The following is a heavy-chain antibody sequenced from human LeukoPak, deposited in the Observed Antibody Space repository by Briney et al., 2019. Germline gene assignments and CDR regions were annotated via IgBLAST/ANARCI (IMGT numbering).Heavy chain of an antibody. CDR3: ARVGGGLLYYLIFDY. D-gene: IGHD3-3*01. V-gene: IGHV1-18*01. CDR2: ISAYNGNT. Sequence: ASVKVSCKASGYTFTSYGISWVRQAPGQGLEWMGWISAYNGNTNYAQKLQGRVTMTTDTSTSTAYMELRSLRSDDTAVYYCARVGGGLLYYLIFDYWGQGTLVTVSS. J-gene: IGHJ4*02. CDR1: GYTFTSYG.